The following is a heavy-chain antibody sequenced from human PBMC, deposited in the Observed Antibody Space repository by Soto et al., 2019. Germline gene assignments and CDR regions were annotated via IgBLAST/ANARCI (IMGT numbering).Heavy chain of an antibody. J-gene: IGHJ6*03. CDR2: IYSGGST. CDR1: GFTVSSNY. Sequence: GGSLRLSCAASGFTVSSNYMSWVRQAPGKGLEWVSVIYSGGSTYYADSVKGRFTISRDNSKNTLYLQMNSLRAEDTAVYYCARDLMTTVTTGHYYYYYYMDVWGKGTTVTVSS. CDR3: ARDLMTTVTTGHYYYYYYMDV. D-gene: IGHD4-4*01. V-gene: IGHV3-66*01.